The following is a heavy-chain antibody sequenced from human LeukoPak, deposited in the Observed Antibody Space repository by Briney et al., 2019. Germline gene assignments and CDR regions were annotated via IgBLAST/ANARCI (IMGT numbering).Heavy chain of an antibody. CDR3: EGYSSSSGGASYYLAY. J-gene: IGHJ4*01. D-gene: IGHD6-6*01. CDR1: GITLRNHW. Sequence: GGPLRLSGTATGITLRNHWMHGVRQVPGKRRVWVSRIRGDASVTNYADSVAGRFTISRDNAKNMLYLQVNSLRSEATAVYCCEGYSSSSGGASYYLAYWGHGALVTASS. CDR2: IRGDASVT. V-gene: IGHV3-74*01.